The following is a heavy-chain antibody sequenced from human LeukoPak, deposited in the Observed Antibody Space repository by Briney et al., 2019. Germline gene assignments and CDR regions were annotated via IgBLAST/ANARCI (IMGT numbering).Heavy chain of an antibody. CDR3: ARDGIMTYAFDI. CDR1: GFTFSSYW. D-gene: IGHD1-1*01. J-gene: IGHJ3*02. CDR2: IKQDGSVQ. V-gene: IGHV3-7*01. Sequence: GGSLRLSCSASGFTFSSYWMSWVRQAPGKGLEWMANIKQDGSVQNYVDSVKGRFTISRDNAKDSLFLQLNNLRTEDTAVYFCARDGIMTYAFDIWGQGTKVTVSP.